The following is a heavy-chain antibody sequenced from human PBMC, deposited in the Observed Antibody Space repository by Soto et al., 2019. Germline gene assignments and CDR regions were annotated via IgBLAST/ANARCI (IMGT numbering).Heavy chain of an antibody. V-gene: IGHV4-34*01. D-gene: IGHD3-10*01. Sequence: QVQLQQWGAGLLKPSETLSLTCAVYGGSFSGYYWSWIRQPPGKGREWIGEINHIGSTNYNPSLKSRVTIPVDTSKNQFSLKLSSVPAADTAVYYCARGAYYGSGSYYPRFLYWGQGTLVTVPS. CDR1: GGSFSGYY. CDR2: INHIGST. J-gene: IGHJ4*02. CDR3: ARGAYYGSGSYYPRFLY.